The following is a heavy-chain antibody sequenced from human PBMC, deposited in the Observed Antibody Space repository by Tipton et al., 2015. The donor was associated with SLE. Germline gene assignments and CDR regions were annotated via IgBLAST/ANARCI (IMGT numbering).Heavy chain of an antibody. CDR3: ARGSGYDL. J-gene: IGHJ4*02. V-gene: IGHV4-34*01. CDR2: INHSGST. Sequence: TLSLTCAVYGGSFSGYYWSWIRQPPGKGLEWIGEINHSGSTNYNPPLKSRVTISVDTSKNQFSLKLSSVTAADTAAYYCARGSGYDLWGQGTLVTVSS. D-gene: IGHD5-12*01. CDR1: GGSFSGYY.